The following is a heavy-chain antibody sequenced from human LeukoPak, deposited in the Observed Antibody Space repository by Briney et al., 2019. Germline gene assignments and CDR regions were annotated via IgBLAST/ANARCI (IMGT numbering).Heavy chain of an antibody. J-gene: IGHJ6*02. D-gene: IGHD5/OR15-5a*01. Sequence: PSETLSLTCTVSGGSISGYYWSWIRQSAGKGLEWIGRIYSSGSTNYNPSLKSRATMSVDTSKNHFSLNLSSLTAADTAVYYCARGDSTNQDGDYYGLDVWGQGTTVTVSS. CDR1: GGSISGYY. CDR2: IYSSGST. V-gene: IGHV4-4*07. CDR3: ARGDSTNQDGDYYGLDV.